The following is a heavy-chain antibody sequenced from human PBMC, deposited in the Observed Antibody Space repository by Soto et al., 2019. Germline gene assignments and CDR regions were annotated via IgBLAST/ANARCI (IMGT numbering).Heavy chain of an antibody. CDR1: QFTFSIDA. CDR2: ITASGAST. CDR3: AKGDSTSCFYFDY. J-gene: IGHJ4*02. D-gene: IGHD6-13*01. Sequence: EVQLLESGGDLVQPGGSLRLSCAASQFTFSIDAMSWVRQAPGKCLEWVSGITASGASTYYADSVKGRFTISRDNSKNTVYLQMNVLTADDTAIYCCAKGDSTSCFYFDYWGQGTLVTVSS. V-gene: IGHV3-23*01.